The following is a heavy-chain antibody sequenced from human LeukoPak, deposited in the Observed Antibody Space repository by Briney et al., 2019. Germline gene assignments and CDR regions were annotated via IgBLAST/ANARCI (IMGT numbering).Heavy chain of an antibody. CDR1: GYTFTSYY. Sequence: ASVKVSCKASGYTFTSYYMHWVRQAAGQGLEWMGIINRSGGSTSYAQTFQGRVTMTRDTSTSTVDMELSSLRSEDTAAYYCARDLPRVSEGNAPPSTDSWGQGTLVTVSS. CDR2: INRSGGST. J-gene: IGHJ5*01. V-gene: IGHV1-46*01. CDR3: ARDLPRVSEGNAPPSTDS.